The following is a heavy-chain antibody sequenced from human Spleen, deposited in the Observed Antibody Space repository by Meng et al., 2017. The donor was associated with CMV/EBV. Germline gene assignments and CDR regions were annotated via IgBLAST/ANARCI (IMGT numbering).Heavy chain of an antibody. CDR2: INHSGST. J-gene: IGHJ4*02. Sequence: QVQLQQWGAGPLKPSESLSRTCAVYGGSFSGYYWSWIRQPPGKGLEWIGEINHSGSTNYNPSLKSRVTISVDTSKNQFSLKLSSVTAADTAVYYCARSATVLIFDYWGQGTLVTASS. CDR3: ARSATVLIFDY. D-gene: IGHD1-1*01. CDR1: GGSFSGYY. V-gene: IGHV4-34*01.